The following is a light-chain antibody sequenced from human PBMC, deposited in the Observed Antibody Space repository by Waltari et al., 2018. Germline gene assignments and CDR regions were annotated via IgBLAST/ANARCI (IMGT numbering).Light chain of an antibody. CDR2: ENT. V-gene: IGLV1-51*02. CDR1: SSNIGTNY. Sequence: QPVLTQPPSGSAPPGQRVTISCPVASSNIGTNYVAGYRQFPGTAPKLLIYENTERPSGIPGRFSGSKSGTSATLDITGLQAGDEADYYCGTWDSSLSGAVFGGGTNLTVL. CDR3: GTWDSSLSGAV. J-gene: IGLJ7*01.